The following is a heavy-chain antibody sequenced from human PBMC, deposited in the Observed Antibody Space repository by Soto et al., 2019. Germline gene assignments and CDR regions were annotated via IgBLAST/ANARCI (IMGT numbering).Heavy chain of an antibody. CDR3: ARDRCSSTSCYVVSRGFSSGLYVFDS. Sequence: QVQLVESGGGVVQPGRSLRLSCAASGFTFSSYGMHWVRQAPGKGLEWVAVIWYDGSNKYYADSVKGRFTISRDNSKNTLYLQMDRLRAEDTAVYYCARDRCSSTSCYVVSRGFSSGLYVFDSWGQGTLVTVSS. CDR1: GFTFSSYG. D-gene: IGHD2-2*01. CDR2: IWYDGSNK. V-gene: IGHV3-33*01. J-gene: IGHJ4*02.